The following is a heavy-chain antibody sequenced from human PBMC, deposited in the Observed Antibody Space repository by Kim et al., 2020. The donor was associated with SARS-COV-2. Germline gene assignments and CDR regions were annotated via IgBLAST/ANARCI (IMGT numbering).Heavy chain of an antibody. V-gene: IGHV3-30*18. D-gene: IGHD3-16*01. CDR1: GFTFSSYG. CDR3: AKDGGPD. Sequence: GGSLRLSCAASGFTFSSYGMHWVRQAPGKGLEWVAVISYDGSNKYYADSVKGRFTISRDNSKNTLYLQMNSLRAEDTAVYYCAKDGGPDWGQGTLVIVSS. J-gene: IGHJ4*02. CDR2: ISYDGSNK.